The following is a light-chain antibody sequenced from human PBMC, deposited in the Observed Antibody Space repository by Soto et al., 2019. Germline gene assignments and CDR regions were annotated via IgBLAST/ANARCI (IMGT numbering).Light chain of an antibody. CDR2: DNS. V-gene: IGLV1-51*01. J-gene: IGLJ2*01. Sequence: QSVLTQPPSVSAAPGQEVTISCSGSSSNIGNGYVSWYQQLPGTAPKVLIYDNSQRSSGIPDRFSGSKSGTSASLGITGLQTGDEAYYYCGAWDSSLNAGVFGGGTKLTVL. CDR3: GAWDSSLNAGV. CDR1: SSNIGNGY.